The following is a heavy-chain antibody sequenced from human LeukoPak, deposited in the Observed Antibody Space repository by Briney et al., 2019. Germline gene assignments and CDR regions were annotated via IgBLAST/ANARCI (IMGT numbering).Heavy chain of an antibody. J-gene: IGHJ4*02. D-gene: IGHD3-22*01. CDR2: INHSGSA. CDR1: GGSFSDYY. CDR3: ARPIRGDSAGYYLYY. Sequence: SETLSLTCAVYGGSFSDYYWSWSRQPPGKGLEWIGEINHSGSANYDPSLKSRVTISVDTSKNQFSLKLTSVTAADTAVYYCARPIRGDSAGYYLYYWGQGHLVTVSS. V-gene: IGHV4-34*01.